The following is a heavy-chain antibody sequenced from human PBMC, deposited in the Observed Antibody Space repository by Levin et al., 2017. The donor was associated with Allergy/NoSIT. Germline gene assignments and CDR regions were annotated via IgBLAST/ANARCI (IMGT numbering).Heavy chain of an antibody. D-gene: IGHD5-12*01. CDR2: IKSKTDGGTT. Sequence: PGGSLRLSCAASGFTFSNAWMRWVRQAPGKGLEWVGRIKSKTDGGTTDYAAPVKGRFTISRDDSKNTLYLQMNSLKTEDTAVYYCTTVADIVATGRYAFDIWGQGTMVTVSS. CDR3: TTVADIVATGRYAFDI. J-gene: IGHJ3*02. CDR1: GFTFSNAW. V-gene: IGHV3-15*01.